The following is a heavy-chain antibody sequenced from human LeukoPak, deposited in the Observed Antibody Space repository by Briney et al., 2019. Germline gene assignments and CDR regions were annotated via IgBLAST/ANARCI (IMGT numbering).Heavy chain of an antibody. CDR2: IDPSDSYT. Sequence: GEALRISWKGSGYSFTNYWNTWVRQMPGKVLEWMGRIDPSDSYTNYSPSFQGHVTISADKSISTAYLQWSSLKASDTAMYYCARGGSFDAFDIWGQGTMVTVS. V-gene: IGHV5-10-1*01. CDR1: GYSFTNYW. D-gene: IGHD1-26*01. J-gene: IGHJ3*02. CDR3: ARGGSFDAFDI.